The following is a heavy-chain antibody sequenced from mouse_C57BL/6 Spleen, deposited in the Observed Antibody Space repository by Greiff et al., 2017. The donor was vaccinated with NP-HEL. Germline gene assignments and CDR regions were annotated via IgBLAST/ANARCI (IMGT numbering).Heavy chain of an antibody. CDR3: TRGGGQLWAMDY. V-gene: IGHV1-15*01. Sequence: VQLQQSGAELVRPGASVTLSCKASGYTFTDYEMHWVKQTPVHGLEWIGAIDPETGGTAYNQKFKGKAILTADKSSSTAYMELRSLTSEDSAVYYCTRGGGQLWAMDYWGQGTSVTVSS. CDR2: IDPETGGT. CDR1: GYTFTDYE. D-gene: IGHD1-1*02. J-gene: IGHJ4*01.